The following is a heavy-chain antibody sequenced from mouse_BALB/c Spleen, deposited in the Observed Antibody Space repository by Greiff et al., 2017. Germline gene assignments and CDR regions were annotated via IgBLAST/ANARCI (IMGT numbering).Heavy chain of an antibody. J-gene: IGHJ4*01. Sequence: EVHLVESGGDLVKPGGSLKLSCAASGFTFSSYGMSWVRQTPDKRLEWVATISSGGSYTYYPDSVKGRFTISRDNAKNTLYLQMSSLKSEDTAMYYCARHSGRYDRAMDYWGQGTSVTVSS. V-gene: IGHV5-6*01. CDR3: ARHSGRYDRAMDY. D-gene: IGHD2-14*01. CDR2: ISSGGSYT. CDR1: GFTFSSYG.